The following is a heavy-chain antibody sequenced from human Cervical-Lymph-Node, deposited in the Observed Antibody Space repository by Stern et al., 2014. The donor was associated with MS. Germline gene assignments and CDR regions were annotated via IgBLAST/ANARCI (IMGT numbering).Heavy chain of an antibody. J-gene: IGHJ4*02. Sequence: QVQLQESGPGLVKPSETLSLTCTVSGGSISSSSYYWGWIRQPPGKGLEWIGSIYYGGRTSYTPPLKSRVTISVDTPKTQFPLKLGSVTAADTAVYYCARHRGGKLLWFGECPDYWGQGTLVTVSS. CDR3: ARHRGGKLLWFGECPDY. D-gene: IGHD3-10*01. V-gene: IGHV4-39*01. CDR2: IYYGGRT. CDR1: GGSISSSSYY.